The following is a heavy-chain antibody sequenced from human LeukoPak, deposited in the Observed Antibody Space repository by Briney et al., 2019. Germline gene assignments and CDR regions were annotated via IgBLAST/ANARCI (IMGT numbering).Heavy chain of an antibody. J-gene: IGHJ4*02. V-gene: IGHV4-59*01. D-gene: IGHD3-16*01. CDR2: FHNSGTS. CDR3: TRGAGWLIDY. Sequence: SETLSLTCTVSDDSISDYYRGWIRQPPGKGLEWIGYFHNSGTSTYNPTLKSRVTISADTSKNQFSLKLNSLTTADTAVYYCTRGAGWLIDYWGQGILVTVSS. CDR1: DDSISDYY.